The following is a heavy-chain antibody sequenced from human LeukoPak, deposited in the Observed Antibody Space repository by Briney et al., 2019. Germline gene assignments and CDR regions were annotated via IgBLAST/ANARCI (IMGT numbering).Heavy chain of an antibody. Sequence: PGGSLRLSCAASGFTFSSYGMSWVRQAPGKGLEWVSAISGSGGSTYYADSVKGRFTISRDNSKNTLYLQMNSLRAEDTAVYYCAKDSSSWGYHWFDPWGQGTLVTVSS. CDR3: AKDSSSWGYHWFDP. D-gene: IGHD6-13*01. CDR2: ISGSGGST. J-gene: IGHJ5*02. V-gene: IGHV3-23*01. CDR1: GFTFSSYG.